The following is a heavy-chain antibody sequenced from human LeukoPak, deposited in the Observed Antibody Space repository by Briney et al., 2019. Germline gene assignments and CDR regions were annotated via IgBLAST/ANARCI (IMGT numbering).Heavy chain of an antibody. D-gene: IGHD3-10*01. V-gene: IGHV1-8*01. CDR2: MNPNSGNT. Sequence: PGASVKVSCKATGYTFTTYDINWVRQATGQGLEWMGWMNPNSGNTGYAQKFQGRVTMTRNTSMSTAYMELSSLRSEDTAVYYCARANYYGSGKKDLDYWGQGTLVTVSS. J-gene: IGHJ4*02. CDR3: ARANYYGSGKKDLDY. CDR1: GYTFTTYD.